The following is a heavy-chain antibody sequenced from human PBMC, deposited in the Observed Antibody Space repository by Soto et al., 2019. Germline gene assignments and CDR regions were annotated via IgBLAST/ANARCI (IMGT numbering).Heavy chain of an antibody. J-gene: IGHJ6*02. CDR1: GGSISSGGYS. Sequence: SETLSLTCAVSGGSISSGGYSWSWIRQPPGKGLEWIGYIYHSGSTYYNPPLKSRVTISVDTSKNQVSLKLSSVTAADTAVYYCARVSGIYYYGMDVWGQGTTVTVSS. CDR2: IYHSGST. D-gene: IGHD3-10*01. CDR3: ARVSGIYYYGMDV. V-gene: IGHV4-30-2*01.